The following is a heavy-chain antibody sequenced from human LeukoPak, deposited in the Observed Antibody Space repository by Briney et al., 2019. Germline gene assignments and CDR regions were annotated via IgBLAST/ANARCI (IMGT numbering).Heavy chain of an antibody. CDR3: ARNQQLGGHSYYYYGMDV. V-gene: IGHV3-23*01. Sequence: QAGGSLRLSCAASGFTFSSYAMSWVRQAPGKGLEWVSSIRGTDGRTFYADSVRGRFTISRDNSKNTLYLQMNSLRADDTAIYYCARNQQLGGHSYYYYGMDVWGQGTTVTVSS. CDR2: IRGTDGRT. CDR1: GFTFSSYA. D-gene: IGHD3-16*01. J-gene: IGHJ6*02.